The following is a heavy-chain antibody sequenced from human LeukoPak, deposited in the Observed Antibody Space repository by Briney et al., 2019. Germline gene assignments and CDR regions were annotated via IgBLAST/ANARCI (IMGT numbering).Heavy chain of an antibody. D-gene: IGHD4-11*01. CDR3: AKPPDYSDSEFDY. J-gene: IGHJ4*02. V-gene: IGHV3-23*01. CDR2: ISGSGGST. Sequence: PGGSLRLSCAASGFTFSSYAMSWVRQAPGKGLEWVSAISGSGGSTYYADSVKGRFTISRDNSKNTLYLQMNSLRAEDTAVFYCAKPPDYSDSEFDYWGQGTLVTVSS. CDR1: GFTFSSYA.